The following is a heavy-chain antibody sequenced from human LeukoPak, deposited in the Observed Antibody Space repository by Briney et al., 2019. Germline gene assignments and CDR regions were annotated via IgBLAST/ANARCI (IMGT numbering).Heavy chain of an antibody. D-gene: IGHD3/OR15-3a*01. J-gene: IGHJ4*02. Sequence: GRSLRLACAASGFTFSNYGMHWVRQAPGKGLEWVAVIWYDGSIKYYTESVKGRFTISRDNSKNMLYLQMNSLRAEDTAVYYCARDLDTEAGSFDYWGQGTLVTVSS. V-gene: IGHV3-33*01. CDR3: ARDLDTEAGSFDY. CDR1: GFTFSNYG. CDR2: IWYDGSIK.